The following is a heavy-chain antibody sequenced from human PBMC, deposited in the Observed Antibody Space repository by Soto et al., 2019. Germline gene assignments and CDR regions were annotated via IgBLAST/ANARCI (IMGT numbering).Heavy chain of an antibody. CDR1: GFTFSDYY. J-gene: IGHJ4*02. D-gene: IGHD6-13*01. CDR3: ARRPRGIASVGYYFDY. CDR2: ISSSGSTI. Sequence: NPGGSLRLSCAASGFTFSDYYMSWIRQAPGKGLEWVSYISSSGSTIYYADSVKGRFTISRDNAKNSLYLQMNSLRAEDTAVYYCARRPRGIASVGYYFDYWGQGTLVTVSS. V-gene: IGHV3-11*01.